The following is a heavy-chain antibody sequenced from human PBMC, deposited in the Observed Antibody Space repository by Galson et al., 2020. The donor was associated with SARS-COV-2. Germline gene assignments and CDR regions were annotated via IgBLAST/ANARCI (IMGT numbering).Heavy chain of an antibody. CDR1: GGSIANYF. J-gene: IGHJ4*02. D-gene: IGHD3-10*01. V-gene: IGHV4-59*01. CDR3: VRLVGGFNWNFDY. CDR2: VYYDGTT. Sequence: LSLTCTLSGGSIANYFWSWVRQPPGKGLEWLGSVYYDGTTNYNPSLKTRISMSINTSKNQFSLKVNSVTTADTAVYFCVRLVGGFNWNFDYWGQGTLVTVSS.